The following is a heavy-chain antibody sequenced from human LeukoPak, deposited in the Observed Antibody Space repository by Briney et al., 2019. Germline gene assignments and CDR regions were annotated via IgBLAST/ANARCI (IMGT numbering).Heavy chain of an antibody. D-gene: IGHD2-2*01. J-gene: IGHJ5*02. CDR1: GFTFSSYS. Sequence: RGSLRLSCAASGFTFSSYSMNWVRQAPGKGLEWVSYISSSSSTIYYADSVKGRFTISRDNAKNSLYLQMNSLRAEDTAVYYCARSYCSSTSCYRSFDPWGQGTLVTVSS. CDR2: ISSSSSTI. CDR3: ARSYCSSTSCYRSFDP. V-gene: IGHV3-48*04.